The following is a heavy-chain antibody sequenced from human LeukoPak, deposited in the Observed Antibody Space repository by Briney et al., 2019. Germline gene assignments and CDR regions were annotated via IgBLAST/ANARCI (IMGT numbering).Heavy chain of an antibody. CDR1: GGSISPYY. V-gene: IGHV4-59*01. Sequence: SETLSLTCTVSGGSISPYYWSWLRQPPGMGLEWIGYISNSGSTNYNPSLTSRVTILVDTSKNQLSLKLSSVTAADTAVYYCARDYPDYADAFDIWGQGTMVTVSS. J-gene: IGHJ3*02. D-gene: IGHD4-17*01. CDR2: ISNSGST. CDR3: ARDYPDYADAFDI.